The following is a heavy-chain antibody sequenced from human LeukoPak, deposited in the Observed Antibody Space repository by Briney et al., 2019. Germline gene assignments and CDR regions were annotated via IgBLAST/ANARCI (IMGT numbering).Heavy chain of an antibody. Sequence: GGSLRLSCAASGFTFSSYAMHWVRQAPGKGLEWMAVISYDGSNKYYADSVKGRFTISRDNSKNTLYLQMNSLRAEDTAVYYCARALFFGGDFDYWDQGTLVTVSS. V-gene: IGHV3-30*04. CDR3: ARALFFGGDFDY. CDR2: ISYDGSNK. D-gene: IGHD4-23*01. CDR1: GFTFSSYA. J-gene: IGHJ4*02.